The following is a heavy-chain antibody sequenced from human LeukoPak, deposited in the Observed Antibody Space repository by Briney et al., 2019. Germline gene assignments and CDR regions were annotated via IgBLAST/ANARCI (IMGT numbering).Heavy chain of an antibody. CDR3: ARGPEGDAFDI. Sequence: GGSLRLSCAASGFTFSSYSMNWVRQAPGKGLEWVSSISSSSSYIYYADSVKGRFTISRENAKNSLYLQMNSLRAGDTAVYYCARGPEGDAFDIWGQGTMVTVSS. J-gene: IGHJ3*02. CDR2: ISSSSSYI. CDR1: GFTFSSYS. V-gene: IGHV3-21*01.